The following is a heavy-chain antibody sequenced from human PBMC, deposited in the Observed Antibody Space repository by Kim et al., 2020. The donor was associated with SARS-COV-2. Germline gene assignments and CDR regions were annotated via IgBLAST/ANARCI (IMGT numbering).Heavy chain of an antibody. J-gene: IGHJ6*02. V-gene: IGHV3-48*02. Sequence: GGSLRLSCAASGFTFSSYSMNWVRQAPGKGLEWVSYISSSSSTIYYADSVKGRFTISRDNAKNSLYLQMNSLRDEDTAVYYCAREESYDFWSGYYRYYYGMDVWGQGTTVTVSS. CDR1: GFTFSSYS. CDR3: AREESYDFWSGYYRYYYGMDV. D-gene: IGHD3-3*01. CDR2: ISSSSSTI.